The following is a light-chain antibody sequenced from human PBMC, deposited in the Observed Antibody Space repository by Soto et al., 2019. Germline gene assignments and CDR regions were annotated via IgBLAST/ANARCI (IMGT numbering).Light chain of an antibody. Sequence: QSVLTQSPSASASLGASVKLTCTLSSGHSSYTIAWHQQQPEKGPRYLMTLNSDGSHSKGDGIPDRFSGSSSGAERYLSISRLQSDDEADYYCQTWGTGIEVFGGGTKVTVL. V-gene: IGLV4-69*01. CDR3: QTWGTGIEV. CDR2: LNSDGSH. CDR1: SGHSSYT. J-gene: IGLJ3*02.